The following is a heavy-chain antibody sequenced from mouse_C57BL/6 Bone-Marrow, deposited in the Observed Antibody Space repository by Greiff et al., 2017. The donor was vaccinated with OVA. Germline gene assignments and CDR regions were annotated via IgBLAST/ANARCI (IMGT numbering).Heavy chain of an antibody. D-gene: IGHD2-1*01. V-gene: IGHV1-53*01. Sequence: QVQLQQSGTELVKPGASVKLSCKASGYTFTSYWMHWVKQRPGQGLEWIGNINPSNGGTNYNEKFKSKATLTVDKSSSTAYMQLSSLTSEDSAVYYCARDEGNYVRLAWFAYWGQGTLVTVSA. J-gene: IGHJ3*01. CDR2: INPSNGGT. CDR3: ARDEGNYVRLAWFAY. CDR1: GYTFTSYW.